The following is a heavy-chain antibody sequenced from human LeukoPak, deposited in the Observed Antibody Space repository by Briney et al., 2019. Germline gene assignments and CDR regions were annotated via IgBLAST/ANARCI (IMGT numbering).Heavy chain of an antibody. J-gene: IGHJ4*02. V-gene: IGHV3-74*01. Sequence: GGSLRLSCAAAGFSFSSYWMDWVRQAPGRGLVWVSRLNSDGGGGTYADFVKGRFTISRDNAKNTLYLQMNSLSAEDTAVYFCARSSYPLHFDYWGQGTLVTVSS. CDR3: ARSSYPLHFDY. CDR2: LNSDGGGG. CDR1: GFSFSSYW.